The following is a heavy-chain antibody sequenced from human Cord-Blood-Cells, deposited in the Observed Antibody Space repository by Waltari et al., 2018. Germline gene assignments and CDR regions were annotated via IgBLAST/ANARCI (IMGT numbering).Heavy chain of an antibody. Sequence: QVQLQQWGAGLLKPSETLSLTCAVYGGSFSGYYWRWIRQPPGKGLEWIGEINHSGSTNYNPSRKRRVTIAVDTSKNQFSLKLSSVTAAGTAVYYCARGPAGVTMFGVVIDYWGQGTLVTVSS. J-gene: IGHJ4*02. CDR2: INHSGST. CDR3: ARGPAGVTMFGVVIDY. D-gene: IGHD3-3*01. CDR1: GGSFSGYY. V-gene: IGHV4-34*01.